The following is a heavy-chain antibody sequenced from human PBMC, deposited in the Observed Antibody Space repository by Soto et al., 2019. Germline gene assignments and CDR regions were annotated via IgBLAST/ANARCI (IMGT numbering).Heavy chain of an antibody. V-gene: IGHV4-34*01. CDR2: INHSGST. Sequence: SETLSLTCAVYGGSFSGYYWSWIRQPPGKGLEWIGEINHSGSTNYNPSLKSRVTISVDTSKNQFSLKLSSVTAADTAVYYCARGTLLGYCSSTSCYHAFDIWGQGTMVTVSS. CDR3: ARGTLLGYCSSTSCYHAFDI. D-gene: IGHD2-2*01. CDR1: GGSFSGYY. J-gene: IGHJ3*02.